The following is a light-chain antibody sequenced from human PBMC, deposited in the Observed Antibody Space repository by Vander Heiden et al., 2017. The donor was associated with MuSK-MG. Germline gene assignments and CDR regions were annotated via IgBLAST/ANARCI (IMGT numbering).Light chain of an antibody. CDR3: QQDASSPIT. Sequence: EIVLTQSPGTLSLSPGERATLSCRASQSVSSSYLAWYQQKPGQAPRLLIYGASSSSTGIPDRFRASRSRTDFTLTMSILDPEHFAVYYCQQDASSPITFGQETRLEIK. J-gene: IGKJ5*01. CDR2: GAS. V-gene: IGKV3-20*01. CDR1: QSVSSSY.